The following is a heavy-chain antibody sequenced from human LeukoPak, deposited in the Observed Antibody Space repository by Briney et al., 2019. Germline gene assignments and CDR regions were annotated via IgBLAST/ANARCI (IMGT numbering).Heavy chain of an antibody. D-gene: IGHD2-15*01. Sequence: SETPSLTCADSGGAFRGSYSRWIRHPPRKGLECIGEINHSGSTTYNPSLKSRVTISVDTSKNQFSLNLSSVTAADTALYYCARARVGSVLPDYWGQGTLVTVSS. CDR1: GGAFRGSY. CDR3: ARARVGSVLPDY. V-gene: IGHV4-34*01. CDR2: INHSGST. J-gene: IGHJ4*02.